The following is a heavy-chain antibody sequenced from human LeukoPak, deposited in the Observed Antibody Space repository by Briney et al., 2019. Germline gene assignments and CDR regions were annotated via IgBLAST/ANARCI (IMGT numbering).Heavy chain of an antibody. CDR1: GFTFGDCD. CDR2: IRADGATT. D-gene: IGHD5-12*01. J-gene: IGHJ4*02. Sequence: GGSLRLSCAASGFTFGDCDMHWVRQAPGKGLEWVSLIRADGATTRYTDSVKGRFTISRDNSKDSLYLQMNSLRTEDTALYYCARDNTGGYEYWGQGTLVTVSP. CDR3: ARDNTGGYEY. V-gene: IGHV3-43*02.